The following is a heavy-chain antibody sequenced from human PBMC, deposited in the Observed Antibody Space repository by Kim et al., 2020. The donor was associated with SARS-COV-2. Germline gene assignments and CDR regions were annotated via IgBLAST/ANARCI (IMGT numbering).Heavy chain of an antibody. Sequence: GGSLRLSCAASVFTFSSYDMHWVRQATGKGLQWVSAIGTACDTYYPVSVKGRFTIFRENAKNFLYLQMNSLRAVDTAVYYCARGEGTYYYGSGSFPLDY. V-gene: IGHV3-13*01. D-gene: IGHD3-10*01. CDR1: VFTFSSYD. J-gene: IGHJ4*01. CDR3: ARGEGTYYYGSGSFPLDY. CDR2: IGTACDT.